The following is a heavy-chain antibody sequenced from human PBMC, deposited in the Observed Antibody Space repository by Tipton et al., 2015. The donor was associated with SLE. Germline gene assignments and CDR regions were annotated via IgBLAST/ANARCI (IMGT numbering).Heavy chain of an antibody. V-gene: IGHV4-59*02. Sequence: TLSLTCTVSGGSVTTYYWSWIRQSPGKKLEWIGYMYYTGITKFNPSLESRVAISVDTSKNQFSLRLSSMTAADTAVYYCARDATGDTAFVYYFDYWGQGTLVTVSS. CDR3: ARDATGDTAFVYYFDY. J-gene: IGHJ4*02. CDR2: MYYTGIT. D-gene: IGHD1-1*01. CDR1: GGSVTTYY.